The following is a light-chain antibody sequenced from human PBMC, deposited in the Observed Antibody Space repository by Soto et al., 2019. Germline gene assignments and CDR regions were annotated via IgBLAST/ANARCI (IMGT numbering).Light chain of an antibody. J-gene: IGKJ4*01. CDR3: QQSHSSPSLT. CDR1: QGIVTY. Sequence: IQLTQSPSSLSAAVGDRVTVTGRGSQGIVTYLVCYQQQRGKAPTVLINVASSLQGGAPSRFSGSGSGTDFTLTISSLQVADFATYYCQQSHSSPSLTFGGGTKVDIK. V-gene: IGKV1-39*01. CDR2: VAS.